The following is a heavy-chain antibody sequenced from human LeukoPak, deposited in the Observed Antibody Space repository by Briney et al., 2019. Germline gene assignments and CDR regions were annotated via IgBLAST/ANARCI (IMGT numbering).Heavy chain of an antibody. CDR2: ISSSSSYI. CDR3: ARDNGRFLEWSTRFDP. J-gene: IGHJ5*02. Sequence: GGSLRLSCAASGFTFSSYSMNWVRQAPGKGLEWVSSISSSSSYIYYADSVKGRFTISRDNAKNTLYLQMNSLRAEDTAVYYCARDNGRFLEWSTRFDPWGQGTLVTVSS. V-gene: IGHV3-21*01. D-gene: IGHD3-3*01. CDR1: GFTFSSYS.